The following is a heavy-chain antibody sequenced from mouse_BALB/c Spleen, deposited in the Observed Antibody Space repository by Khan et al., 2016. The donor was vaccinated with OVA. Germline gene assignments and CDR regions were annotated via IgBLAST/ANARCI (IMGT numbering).Heavy chain of an antibody. CDR3: ARDASYGSAYRSLDHFALYY. CDR1: GYTFTDYG. CDR2: INPNTGEP. J-gene: IGHJ4*01. V-gene: IGHV9-3*02. Sequence: QIQLVQSGPELKKPGETVKISCKASGYTFTDYGMNWVKQAPGKGLKWMGWINPNTGEPTYAEEFKGRFAFTLETSARTAYLQINNLKNEDTATYFCARDASYGSAYRSLDHFALYYWGQGTSLTVSS. D-gene: IGHD1-1*01.